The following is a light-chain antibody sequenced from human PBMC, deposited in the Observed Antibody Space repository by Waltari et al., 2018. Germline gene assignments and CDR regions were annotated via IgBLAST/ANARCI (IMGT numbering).Light chain of an antibody. CDR1: QSVTY. CDR3: HQHNNWPHT. V-gene: IGKV3-11*01. J-gene: IGKJ2*01. CDR2: DAS. Sequence: ETVLTQSPATLSLSPGERATLPCRASQSVTYLACHQQKPGQAPRLLIYDASNRATGIPARFSGSGSGTDFTLTISSLEPEDFAVYYCHQHNNWPHTFGQGTKLEIK.